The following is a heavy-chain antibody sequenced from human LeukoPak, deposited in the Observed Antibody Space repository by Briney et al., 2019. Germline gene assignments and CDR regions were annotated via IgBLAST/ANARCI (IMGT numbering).Heavy chain of an antibody. CDR1: GFTFSSYE. D-gene: IGHD6-19*01. J-gene: IGHJ5*02. Sequence: SGGSLRLSCAASGFTFSSYEMNWVRQAPGKGLEWVSYISSSGSTIYYADSVKGRFTISRDNAKNSVYLQINRLRAEDSAVYYCARRGTIAVPVFWFDPWGQGTLVIVSS. V-gene: IGHV3-48*03. CDR3: ARRGTIAVPVFWFDP. CDR2: ISSSGSTI.